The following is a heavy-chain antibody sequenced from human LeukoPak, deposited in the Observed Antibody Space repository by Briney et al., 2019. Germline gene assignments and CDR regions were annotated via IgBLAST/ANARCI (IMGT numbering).Heavy chain of an antibody. CDR1: GFTFNNYW. D-gene: IGHD3-10*01. CDR3: ARGGVNTMLRGVIRYYYMDV. Sequence: GGSLRLSCAASGFTFNNYWMHWVRHAPGKGLVWVSRINSDGSSTSYADSVKGRFTISRDNSKNTLYLQMNSLRAEDTAVYYCARGGVNTMLRGVIRYYYMDVWGKGTTVTISS. J-gene: IGHJ6*03. CDR2: INSDGSST. V-gene: IGHV3-74*01.